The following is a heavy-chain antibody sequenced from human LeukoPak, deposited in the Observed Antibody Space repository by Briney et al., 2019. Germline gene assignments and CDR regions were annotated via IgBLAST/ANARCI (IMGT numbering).Heavy chain of an antibody. CDR2: INPNSGGT. D-gene: IGHD6-13*01. CDR3: ARLIGKRIAAAGLGY. Sequence: ASVKVSCTASGYTFTGYYMHWVRQAPGQGLEWMGWINPNSGGTNYAQKFQGRVTMTRDTSISTAYMELSRLRSDDTAVYYCARLIGKRIAAAGLGYWGQGTLVTVSS. J-gene: IGHJ4*02. CDR1: GYTFTGYY. V-gene: IGHV1-2*02.